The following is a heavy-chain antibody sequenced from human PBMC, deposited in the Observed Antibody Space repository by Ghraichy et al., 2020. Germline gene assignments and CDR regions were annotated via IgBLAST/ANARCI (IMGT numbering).Heavy chain of an antibody. J-gene: IGHJ4*02. D-gene: IGHD2-2*01. CDR3: ARQKWDCISTGCRAYFDY. Sequence: SQTLSLTCAVSDYSISSAYYWGWIRQPPGKGLEWIGTIYHSGSTYYNPSLKSRITISVDTSKNQFSLKLSSVTAADTAFYYCARQKWDCISTGCRAYFDYWGQGTLVTVSS. CDR2: IYHSGST. V-gene: IGHV4-38-2*01. CDR1: DYSISSAYY.